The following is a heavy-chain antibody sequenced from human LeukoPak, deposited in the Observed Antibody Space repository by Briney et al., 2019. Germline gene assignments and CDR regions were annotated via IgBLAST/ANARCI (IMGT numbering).Heavy chain of an antibody. D-gene: IGHD5-12*01. J-gene: IGHJ4*02. CDR2: IYTSGST. Sequence: SETLSLTCTVSGGSISSYYWSWLRQPAGKGLEWIGRIYTSGSTNYNPSLKSRVTMSVDTSKNQFSLKLSSVTAADTAVYYCARDAGYSGYDYTPSFDYWGQGTLVTVSS. CDR3: ARDAGYSGYDYTPSFDY. CDR1: GGSISSYY. V-gene: IGHV4-4*07.